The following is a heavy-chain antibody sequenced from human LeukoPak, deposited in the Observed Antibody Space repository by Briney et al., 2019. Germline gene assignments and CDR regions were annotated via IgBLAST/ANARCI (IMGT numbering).Heavy chain of an antibody. CDR3: AREFDSSSLDY. V-gene: IGHV3-66*01. D-gene: IGHD6-6*01. Sequence: PGGSLRLSCAASGFTVSTNYMSWVRQAPGKGLEWVSVIYSGGRTYYADSVKGRFTISRDNSRTTLYLQMNSLSSEDTAVYYCAREFDSSSLDYWGQGTLVTVPS. CDR1: GFTVSTNY. CDR2: IYSGGRT. J-gene: IGHJ4*02.